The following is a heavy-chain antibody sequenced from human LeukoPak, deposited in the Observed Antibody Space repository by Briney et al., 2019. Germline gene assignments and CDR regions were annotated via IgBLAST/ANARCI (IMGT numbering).Heavy chain of an antibody. CDR2: IIPIFGTA. V-gene: IGHV1-69*05. D-gene: IGHD3-22*01. J-gene: IGHJ5*02. CDR3: ARGRVYYYDSSGYYEGNWFDP. CDR1: GGTFSSYA. Sequence: GASVKVSCKASGGTFSSYAISWVRQAPGQGLEWMGGIIPIFGTANYAQKFQGRVTITTDESTSTAYMELSSLRSEDTAVYYCARGRVYYYDSSGYYEGNWFDPWGQGTLVTVSS.